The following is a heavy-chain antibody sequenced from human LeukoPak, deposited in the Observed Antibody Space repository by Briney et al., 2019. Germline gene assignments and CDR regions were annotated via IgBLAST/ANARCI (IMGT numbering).Heavy chain of an antibody. V-gene: IGHV3-21*01. D-gene: IGHD6-6*01. CDR2: ISSSSSYI. CDR3: ARDRHSSSFMFDP. Sequence: GGSLRLSCAASGFTSSSYWMSWVRQAPGKGLEWVSSISSSSSYIYYADSVKGRFTISRDNAKNSLYLQMNSLRAEDTAVYYCARDRHSSSFMFDPWGQGTLVTVSS. J-gene: IGHJ5*02. CDR1: GFTSSSYW.